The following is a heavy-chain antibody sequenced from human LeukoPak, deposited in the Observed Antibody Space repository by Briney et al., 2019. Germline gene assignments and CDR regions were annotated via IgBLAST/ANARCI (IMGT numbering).Heavy chain of an antibody. CDR3: ARGWDRDCTSTSCYIAYN. J-gene: IGHJ4*02. Sequence: GGSLRLPCAASGFIFSNYVMHWVRQPPGRGLEWVAVISYDGNNKYYADSVKGRSTISRDNSKNTLYLQMNGLRAEDTAVYYCARGWDRDCTSTSCYIAYNWGQGTLVSVSS. CDR2: ISYDGNNK. D-gene: IGHD2-2*02. CDR1: GFIFSNYV. V-gene: IGHV3-30-3*01.